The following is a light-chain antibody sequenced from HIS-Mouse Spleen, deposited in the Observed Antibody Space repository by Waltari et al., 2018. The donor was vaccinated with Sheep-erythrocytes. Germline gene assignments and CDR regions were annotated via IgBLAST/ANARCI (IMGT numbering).Light chain of an antibody. CDR3: QQYYSTPPT. J-gene: IGKJ1*01. Sequence: DIVMTQSPDSLAVSLGERATINCKSSQSVLYSSNNKNYLAWYQQKQGQRPKLLIYWASNRDSGVPDRFSGSGSGTDFTLTISSLQAEDVAVYYCQQYYSTPPTFGQGTKVEIK. CDR1: QSVLYSSNNKNY. CDR2: WAS. V-gene: IGKV4-1*01.